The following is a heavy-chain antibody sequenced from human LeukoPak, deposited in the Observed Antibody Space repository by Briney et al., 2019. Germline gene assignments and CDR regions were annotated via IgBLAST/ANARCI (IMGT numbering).Heavy chain of an antibody. D-gene: IGHD3-22*01. CDR1: GYTFTGYY. CDR2: INPNSGGT. Sequence: ASVKVSCMASGYTFTGYYMHWVRQAPGQGLEWMGWINPNSGGTNYAQKFQGRVTMTRDTSISTAYMELSRLRSDDTAVYYCARTYYYDSSGYSIMYYYYYGMDVWGQGTTVTVSS. V-gene: IGHV1-2*02. CDR3: ARTYYYDSSGYSIMYYYYYGMDV. J-gene: IGHJ6*02.